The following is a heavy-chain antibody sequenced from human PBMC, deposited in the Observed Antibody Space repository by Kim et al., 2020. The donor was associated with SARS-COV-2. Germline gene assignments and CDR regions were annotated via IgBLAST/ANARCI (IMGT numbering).Heavy chain of an antibody. CDR1: GYTFSSYA. CDR2: ISGSGGST. CDR3: AKSGGLELLWFGHRDGMDV. J-gene: IGHJ6*04. D-gene: IGHD3-10*01. V-gene: IGHV3-23*01. Sequence: GGSLRLSCAASGYTFSSYAMSWVRQAPGKGLEWVSAISGSGGSTYYADSVKGRFTISRDNSKNTLYLQMNSLRAEDTAVYYCAKSGGLELLWFGHRDGMDVWGEGAPVTVSS.